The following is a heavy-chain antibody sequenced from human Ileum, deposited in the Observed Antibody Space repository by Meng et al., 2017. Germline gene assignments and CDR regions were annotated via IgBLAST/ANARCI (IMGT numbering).Heavy chain of an antibody. D-gene: IGHD3-16*01. Sequence: GESLKISCSASGFTFSNYGMHWVRQAPGKGLEWVAVIWFDGSKKYYAESVQGRRFTISRDNSKNAVYLQMNILRDEDTAVYYCARDRQHSDEGGFEYWGQGTLVTVSS. CDR2: IWFDGSKK. CDR1: GFTFSNYG. V-gene: IGHV3-33*01. CDR3: ARDRQHSDEGGFEY. J-gene: IGHJ4*02.